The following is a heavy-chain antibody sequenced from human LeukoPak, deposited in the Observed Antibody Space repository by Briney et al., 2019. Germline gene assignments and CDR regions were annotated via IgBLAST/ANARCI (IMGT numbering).Heavy chain of an antibody. CDR2: INPSGGST. D-gene: IGHD3-10*01. CDR1: RDTFARFY. V-gene: IGHV1-46*01. CDR3: ANSRHAYDSGSYYTLNY. Sequence: ASVKVSCKASRDTFARFYMHWVRQAPGQGVEWMGIINPSGGSTTYAQKFQGRVALTRDMSTRTVYMELSSLRSDDTAVYYCANSRHAYDSGSYYTLNYWGQGTLVTVSS. J-gene: IGHJ4*02.